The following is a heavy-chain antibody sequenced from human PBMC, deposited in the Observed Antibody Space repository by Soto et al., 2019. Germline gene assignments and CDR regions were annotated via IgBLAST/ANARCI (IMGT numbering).Heavy chain of an antibody. CDR2: ISWNSGSI. V-gene: IGHV3-9*01. CDR1: GFTFDDYA. CDR3: ARGYSTAGTILDY. D-gene: IGHD6-19*01. J-gene: IGHJ4*02. Sequence: EVQLVEAGGGLVQPGRSLTLSCAASGFTFDDYAMHWVRQAPGKGLERVSGISWNSGSIGYADSVRGRFTISSDNAKTSLYLQRNRLSAEDAALYYCARGYSTAGTILDYWGQGTLVTVSS.